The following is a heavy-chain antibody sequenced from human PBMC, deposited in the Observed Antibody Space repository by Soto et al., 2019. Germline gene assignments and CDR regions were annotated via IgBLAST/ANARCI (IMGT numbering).Heavy chain of an antibody. V-gene: IGHV3-15*01. Sequence: EVQLVESGGGLVKPGGSLRLSCAASGFTFSNAWMSWVRQAPGKGLEWVGRIKSKTDGGTTDYAAPVKGRFTISRDDSKHTRSMQMNSLKTEDTAVDYCTLEESYSYYGMDVWGQGTKVTVSS. CDR3: TLEESYSYYGMDV. CDR1: GFTFSNAW. D-gene: IGHD3-16*01. CDR2: IKSKTDGGTT. J-gene: IGHJ6*02.